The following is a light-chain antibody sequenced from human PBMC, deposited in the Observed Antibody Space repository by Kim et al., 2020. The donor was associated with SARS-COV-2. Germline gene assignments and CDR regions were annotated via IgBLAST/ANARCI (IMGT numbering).Light chain of an antibody. CDR1: SSDVPCYHY. J-gene: IGLJ3*02. CDR3: CSYAGNSISWV. CDR2: DVT. V-gene: IGLV2-11*01. Sequence: QSVTTTCTGPSSDVPCYHYLSWYQHHPGKAPKLIISDVTDRPSGVPDRFSGSKSGNTASLTISGLQADDAADYYCCSYAGNSISWVFGGGTQLTVL.